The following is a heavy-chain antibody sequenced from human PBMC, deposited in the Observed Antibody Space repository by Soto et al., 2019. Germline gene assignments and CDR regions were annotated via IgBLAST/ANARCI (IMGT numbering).Heavy chain of an antibody. J-gene: IGHJ4*02. V-gene: IGHV3-15*07. D-gene: IGHD3-22*01. CDR3: TTVSSGKFDY. CDR1: GFTFSNAW. Sequence: EVQLVDSGGDLVKPGGSLRLSCAASGFTFSNAWMNWVRQAPGKGLEWVGRIQSKAGGGATEFAAPVKGRFAISRDDSKNTLYLQMNSLKTEDTAVYYCTTVSSGKFDYWCQGTLVTVSS. CDR2: IQSKAGGGAT.